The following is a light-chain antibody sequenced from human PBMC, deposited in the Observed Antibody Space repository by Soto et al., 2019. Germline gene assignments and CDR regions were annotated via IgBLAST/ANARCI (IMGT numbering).Light chain of an antibody. CDR1: QSVFYSSNNKNY. Sequence: IVMTQSPDSLAVSLGERAAINCKSSQSVFYSSNNKNYLGWYQQKPGLPPKLLIYWASTREPGVPDRFSGSGSGTDFTLTISSLQAEDVALYYCQQYYSTPPTFGQGTKVEIK. V-gene: IGKV4-1*01. J-gene: IGKJ1*01. CDR2: WAS. CDR3: QQYYSTPPT.